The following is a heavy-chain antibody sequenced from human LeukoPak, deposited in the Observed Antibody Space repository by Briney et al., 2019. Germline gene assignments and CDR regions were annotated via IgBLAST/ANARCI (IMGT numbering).Heavy chain of an antibody. CDR1: GFIFDDYG. V-gene: IGHV3-20*04. Sequence: PGGSLRLSCAASGFIFDDYGMGCVRQAPGKGLEWVSGINWNGGSTGYADSVKGRFTISRDNAKNSLYLQMNSLRAEDTALCYCAWSSHNNYWYFDYWGQGTLVTASS. D-gene: IGHD1-1*01. J-gene: IGHJ4*02. CDR2: INWNGGST. CDR3: AWSSHNNYWYFDY.